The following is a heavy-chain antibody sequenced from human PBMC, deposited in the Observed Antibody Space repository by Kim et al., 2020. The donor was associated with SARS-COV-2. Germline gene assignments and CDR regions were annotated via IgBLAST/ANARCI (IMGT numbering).Heavy chain of an antibody. D-gene: IGHD1-26*01. CDR1: GFTFSSYA. Sequence: GGSLRLSCAASGFTFSSYAMHWVRQAPGKGLEWVAVISYDGSNKYYADSVKGRFTISRDNSKNTLYLQMNSLRAEDTAVYYCARDLSGSYSYFYYWGQGTLVTVSS. CDR2: ISYDGSNK. CDR3: ARDLSGSYSYFYY. V-gene: IGHV3-30*04. J-gene: IGHJ4*02.